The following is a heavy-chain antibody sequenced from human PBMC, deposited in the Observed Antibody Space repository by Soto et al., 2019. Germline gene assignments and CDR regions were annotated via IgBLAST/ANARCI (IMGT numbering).Heavy chain of an antibody. CDR1: GYTFTSYG. CDR2: ISAYNGNT. CDR3: ASRSDYCDSSGYPTRSGDAFDI. Sequence: ASVKVSCKASGYTFTSYGISWVRQAPGQGLEWMGWISAYNGNTNYAQKLQGRVTMTTDTSTSTAYMELRSLRSDDTAVYYCASRSDYCDSSGYPTRSGDAFDIWGQGTMVTIAS. V-gene: IGHV1-18*01. D-gene: IGHD3-22*01. J-gene: IGHJ3*02.